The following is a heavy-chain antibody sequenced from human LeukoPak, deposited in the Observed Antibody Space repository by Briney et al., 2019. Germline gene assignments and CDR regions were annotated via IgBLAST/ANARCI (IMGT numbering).Heavy chain of an antibody. CDR2: INPNSGGT. D-gene: IGHD3-16*02. CDR3: ARDTGMITFGGVIVNFDY. V-gene: IGHV1-2*02. CDR1: GYTFTGYY. J-gene: IGHJ4*02. Sequence: VASVKVSCKASGYTFTGYYMHWVRQAPGQGLEWMGWINPNSGGTNYAQKFQGRVTMTRDTSISTAYMELSRLRSDDTAVYYCARDTGMITFGGVIVNFDYWGRGTLVTVSS.